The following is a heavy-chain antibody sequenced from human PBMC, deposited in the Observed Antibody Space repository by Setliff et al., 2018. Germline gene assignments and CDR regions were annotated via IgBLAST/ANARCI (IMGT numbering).Heavy chain of an antibody. CDR3: AMSSWPGRPNDFDL. CDR1: GGTLRDYA. J-gene: IGHJ3*01. V-gene: IGHV1-18*04. CDR2: IDLYNAGT. D-gene: IGHD6-6*01. Sequence: ASVKVSCKASGGTLRDYAISWVRQAPGQGLEWLGWIDLYNAGTTYAEKMETKVTMTVDTSSNIGYMELRSLTSDDTGIYFCAMSSWPGRPNDFDLWGQGTEVTVSS.